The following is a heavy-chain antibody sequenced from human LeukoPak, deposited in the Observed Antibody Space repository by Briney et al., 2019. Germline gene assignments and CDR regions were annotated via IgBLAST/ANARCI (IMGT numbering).Heavy chain of an antibody. J-gene: IGHJ3*02. CDR1: GYGFTSYW. D-gene: IGHD6-6*01. V-gene: IGHV5-51*01. CDR3: ARLWSSSSGDAFDI. Sequence: GASLQISCKGSGYGFTSYWIGWVRQLPGKGLEWMGIIYPGDSDTRYSPSFQGQVTISADKSISTAYLQWSSLKASYTAMYYCARLWSSSSGDAFDIWGQGTMVTVSS. CDR2: IYPGDSDT.